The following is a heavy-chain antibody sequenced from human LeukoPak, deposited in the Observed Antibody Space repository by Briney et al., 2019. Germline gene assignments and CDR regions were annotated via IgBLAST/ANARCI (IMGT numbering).Heavy chain of an antibody. Sequence: GGSLRLSCAASGFRISSFWMGWVRRAPGRGLEWVANIQQVGSDRNYMDSVKGRFTISRDNSKNTLYLQMNSLRAEDTAVYYCAKSLSNGPSAATFDYWGQGTLVTVSS. CDR1: GFRISSFW. CDR3: AKSLSNGPSAATFDY. CDR2: IQQVGSDR. D-gene: IGHD2-15*01. V-gene: IGHV3-7*03. J-gene: IGHJ4*02.